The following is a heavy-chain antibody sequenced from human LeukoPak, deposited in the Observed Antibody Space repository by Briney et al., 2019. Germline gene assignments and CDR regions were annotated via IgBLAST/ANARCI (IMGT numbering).Heavy chain of an antibody. CDR1: GGSISSYY. Sequence: PSETLSLTCTVSGGSISSYYWSWIRQPAGKGLEWIGRIYTSGSTNYNPSLKSRVTMSVDTSKNQFSLKLSSVTAADTAVYYCARGLRFLEWLPTTPYYMDVWGKGTTVTVS. D-gene: IGHD3-3*01. CDR3: ARGLRFLEWLPTTPYYMDV. V-gene: IGHV4-4*07. J-gene: IGHJ6*03. CDR2: IYTSGST.